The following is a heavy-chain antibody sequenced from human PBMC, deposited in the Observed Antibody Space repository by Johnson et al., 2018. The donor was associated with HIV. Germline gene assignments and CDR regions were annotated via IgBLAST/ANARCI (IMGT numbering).Heavy chain of an antibody. CDR1: GFIFSNAW. V-gene: IGHV3-15*01. Sequence: VQLVESGGGSVKPGGSLRLSCAASGFIFSNAWMSWVRQAPGKGLEWVGRIKSKTDGGTTDYAAPVKGRFTISRDNSKNTLYLQMNSLRAEDTAVYYCARVGQKLVPVPRGAFDIWGQGTMVTVSS. CDR2: IKSKTDGGTT. D-gene: IGHD6-6*01. CDR3: ARVGQKLVPVPRGAFDI. J-gene: IGHJ3*02.